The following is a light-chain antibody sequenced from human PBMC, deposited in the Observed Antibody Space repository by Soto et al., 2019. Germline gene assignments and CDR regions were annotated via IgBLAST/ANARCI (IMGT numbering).Light chain of an antibody. CDR2: EVS. CDR1: SXDVGGYNY. V-gene: IGLV2-14*01. J-gene: IGLJ1*01. Sequence: QSALTQPASVSGSPGQSITISCTGTSXDVGGYNYVSWSQHHPGKAPKLMIYEVSHRPSGVSNRFSGSKSGNTASLTISGLQPEDEADYYCSSYTNTNTYVFGTGTKV. CDR3: SSYTNTNTYV.